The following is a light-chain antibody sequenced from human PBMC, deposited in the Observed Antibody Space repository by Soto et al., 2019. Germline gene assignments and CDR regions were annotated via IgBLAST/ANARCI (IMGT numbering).Light chain of an antibody. CDR3: QQSFSPLWT. Sequence: DIQMTQSPSSLSASVGDRVTITCRARQSISNYLNWYQQKPGKAPKLLIYAASSMQSGVPSRFSGSGSETDFTLTISSLQTDDSATYYCQQSFSPLWTFGQGTKVEV. CDR2: AAS. V-gene: IGKV1-39*01. J-gene: IGKJ1*01. CDR1: QSISNY.